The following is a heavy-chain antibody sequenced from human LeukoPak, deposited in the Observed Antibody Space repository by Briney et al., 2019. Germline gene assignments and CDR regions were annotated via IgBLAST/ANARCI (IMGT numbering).Heavy chain of an antibody. CDR3: ARDLGDFDY. CDR2: INHSGST. V-gene: IGHV4-34*01. Sequence: SETLSLTCAVYGGSFSGYYWSWIRQPPGKGLEWIGEINHSGSTYYNPSLKSRVTISVDTSKNQFSLKLSSVTAADTAVYYCARDLGDFDYWGQGTLVTVSS. D-gene: IGHD3-16*01. J-gene: IGHJ4*02. CDR1: GGSFSGYY.